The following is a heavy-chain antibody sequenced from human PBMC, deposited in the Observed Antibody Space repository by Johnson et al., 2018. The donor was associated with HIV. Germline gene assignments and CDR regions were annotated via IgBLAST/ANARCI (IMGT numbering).Heavy chain of an antibody. J-gene: IGHJ3*02. CDR1: GFTFSDYY. CDR3: AKGREQLVPGVGDAFDI. D-gene: IGHD6-6*01. CDR2: ISSGGGSI. V-gene: IGHV3-11*04. Sequence: VQLVESGGGLVKPGGSLRLSCAASGFTFSDYYMSWIRQAPGEGLEWISYISSGGGSILYAASVKDRFTISRDNAQNSLLLQMNSLRAEDTAVYYCAKGREQLVPGVGDAFDIWGQGTMVTVSS.